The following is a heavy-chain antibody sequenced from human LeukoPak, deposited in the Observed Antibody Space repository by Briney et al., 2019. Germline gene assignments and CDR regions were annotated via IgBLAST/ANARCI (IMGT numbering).Heavy chain of an antibody. CDR2: INPNSGGT. CDR3: ARVSPYSSSWYWEVY. Sequence: ASVKVSCKASGYTFTGYYMHWVRQAPGQGLEWMGWINPNSGGTNYAQKFQGRVTMTRDTSISTAYMELSRLRSDDTAVYYWARVSPYSSSWYWEVYWGQGTLVTVSS. V-gene: IGHV1-2*02. D-gene: IGHD6-13*01. CDR1: GYTFTGYY. J-gene: IGHJ4*02.